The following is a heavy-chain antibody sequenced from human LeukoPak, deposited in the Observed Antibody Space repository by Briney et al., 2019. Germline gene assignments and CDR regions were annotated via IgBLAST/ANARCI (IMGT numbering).Heavy chain of an antibody. Sequence: SETLSLTCTVSGGSISSSSYYRGWIRQPPGKGLEWIGSIYYSGSTYYNPSLKSRVTISVDTSKNQFSLKLSSVTAADTAVYYCARESYYYDSSARAFDIWGQGTMVTVSS. D-gene: IGHD3-22*01. CDR3: ARESYYYDSSARAFDI. CDR2: IYYSGST. CDR1: GGSISSSSYY. V-gene: IGHV4-39*07. J-gene: IGHJ3*02.